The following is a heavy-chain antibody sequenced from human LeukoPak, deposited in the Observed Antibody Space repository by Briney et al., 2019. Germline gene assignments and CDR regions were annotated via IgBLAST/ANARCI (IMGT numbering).Heavy chain of an antibody. CDR1: GFTFDDYA. J-gene: IGHJ3*02. CDR3: AKVSYYSERAFDI. CDR2: ISWNSGSI. V-gene: IGHV3-9*01. Sequence: GGSLRLSCVASGFTFDDYAMHWVRQAPGKGLEWVSGISWNSGSIGYADSVKGRFTISRDNAKNSLYLQMNSLRAEDTALYYCAKVSYYSERAFDIWGQGTMVTVSS. D-gene: IGHD3-10*01.